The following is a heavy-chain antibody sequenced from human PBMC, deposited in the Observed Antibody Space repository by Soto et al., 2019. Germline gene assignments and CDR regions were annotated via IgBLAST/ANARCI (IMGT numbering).Heavy chain of an antibody. CDR1: GFTFSSYA. J-gene: IGHJ4*02. V-gene: IGHV3-23*01. CDR3: AKVYSSSAYFTDY. D-gene: IGHD3-22*01. CDR2: ISARGDST. Sequence: GGSLRLSCAASGFTFSSYAMSWVRHAPGRGLEWVSAISARGDSTYHADSVKGRFIISRDNSNNMLYLQVNSLRAEDTAVYYCAKVYSSSAYFTDYWGQGTQVTVSS.